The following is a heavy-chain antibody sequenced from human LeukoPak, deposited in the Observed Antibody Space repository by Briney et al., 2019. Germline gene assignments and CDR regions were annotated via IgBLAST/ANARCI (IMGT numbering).Heavy chain of an antibody. CDR1: GFTFSSYA. CDR3: AKGRGITMIVVAITQFDY. J-gene: IGHJ4*02. Sequence: GGFLRLSCAASGFTFSSYAMSWVRQAPGKGLEWVSAISGSGGSTYYADSVKGRFTISRDNSKNTLYLQMNSLRAEDTAVYYCAKGRGITMIVVAITQFDYWGQGTLVTVSS. CDR2: ISGSGGST. V-gene: IGHV3-23*01. D-gene: IGHD3-22*01.